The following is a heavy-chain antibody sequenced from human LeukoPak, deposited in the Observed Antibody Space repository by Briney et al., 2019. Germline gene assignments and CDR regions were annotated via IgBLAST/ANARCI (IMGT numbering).Heavy chain of an antibody. Sequence: GGSLRLSCAASGFTFSSYWMSWVRQAPGKGLEWVANIKQDGSEKYYVDSVKGRFTISRDNAKNSLYLQMNSLRAEDTAVYYCARDRGGELLPAGSTYYMDVWGKGTTVTVSS. CDR2: IKQDGSEK. V-gene: IGHV3-7*01. D-gene: IGHD1-26*01. CDR3: ARDRGGELLPAGSTYYMDV. CDR1: GFTFSSYW. J-gene: IGHJ6*03.